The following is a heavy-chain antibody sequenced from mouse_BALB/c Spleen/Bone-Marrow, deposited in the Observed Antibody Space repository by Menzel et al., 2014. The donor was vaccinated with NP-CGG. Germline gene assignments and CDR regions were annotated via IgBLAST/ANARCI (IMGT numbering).Heavy chain of an antibody. CDR1: GYSFTGYY. V-gene: IGHV1-31*01. CDR3: ESRGEYFDV. J-gene: IGHJ1*01. Sequence: EVQLQQSGPELVKPGASVKISCKASGYSFTGYYMNWVKQSHGNSLDWIGYIYPYNGVSSYNQKFKGKATLTVDKSSSTAYMELRSLTSDDSAVYYCESRGEYFDVWGAGTTVTVSS. CDR2: IYPYNGVS.